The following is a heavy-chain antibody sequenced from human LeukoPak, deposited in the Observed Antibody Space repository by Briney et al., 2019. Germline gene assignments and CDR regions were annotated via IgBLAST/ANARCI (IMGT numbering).Heavy chain of an antibody. V-gene: IGHV3-53*01. CDR2: IYSGGST. CDR3: ARVSRYYGSGTYYHDAFDI. D-gene: IGHD3-10*01. J-gene: IGHJ3*02. CDR1: GFTVSSNY. Sequence: GSLRLSCAASGFTVSSNYMSWVRQAPGKGLEWVSVIYSGGSTYYADSVKGRFTISRDNSKNTLYLQMNSLRAEDTAVYYCARVSRYYGSGTYYHDAFDIWGQGTMVTVSS.